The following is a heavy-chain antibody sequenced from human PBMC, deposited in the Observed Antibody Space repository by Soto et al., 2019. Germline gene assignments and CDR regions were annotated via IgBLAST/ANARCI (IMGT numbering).Heavy chain of an antibody. J-gene: IGHJ6*02. D-gene: IGHD2-15*01. CDR1: GGFFNSDTHS. V-gene: IGHV4-61*01. CDR2: IYSGGST. Sequence: PSETLSLTCTVSGGFFNSDTHSWSWIRQTPVKRLEWIGFIYSGGSTKNPSHRSRVTMSVDPSKNQFSLKLQSVIVADTAVYYCARSSATPNGWWGYGLDVWGQGTTVTVSS. CDR3: ARSSATPNGWWGYGLDV.